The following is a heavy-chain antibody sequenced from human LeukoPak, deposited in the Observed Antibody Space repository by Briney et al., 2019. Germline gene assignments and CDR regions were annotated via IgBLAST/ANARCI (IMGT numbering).Heavy chain of an antibody. D-gene: IGHD3-22*01. CDR1: GGSISSYY. J-gene: IGHJ6*03. CDR2: IYYSGST. V-gene: IGHV4-59*01. Sequence: SETLSLTCTVSGGSISSYYWSWIRQPPGKGLEWIGYIYYSGSTSYNPSLKSRVTISADTSKNRFSLKLSSVTAADTAVYYCARDHYDSSGYLHYFYYMDVWGKGTTVTVSS. CDR3: ARDHYDSSGYLHYFYYMDV.